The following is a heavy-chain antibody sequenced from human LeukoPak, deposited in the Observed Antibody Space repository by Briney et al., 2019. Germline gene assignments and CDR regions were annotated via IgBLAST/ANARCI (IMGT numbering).Heavy chain of an antibody. CDR3: ATNLMGAGEYFQQ. Sequence: GGTLRLSCAASGFTFSNYGMNWVRQASGKGLERVSAISGSGDNTYYADSVKGRFTSSRDNAKNSGYLEMNSLGAEDTAVYYCATNLMGAGEYFQQWGQGTLVTVSS. CDR2: ISGSGDNT. V-gene: IGHV3-23*01. CDR1: GFTFSNYG. J-gene: IGHJ1*01. D-gene: IGHD2-8*01.